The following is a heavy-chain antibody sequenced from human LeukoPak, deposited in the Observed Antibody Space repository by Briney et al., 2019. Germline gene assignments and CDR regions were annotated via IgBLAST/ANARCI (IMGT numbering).Heavy chain of an antibody. CDR1: GGSFSGCY. CDR3: ARSPKLLWFGEFPDY. J-gene: IGHJ4*02. D-gene: IGHD3-10*01. V-gene: IGHV4-34*01. Sequence: ASETLSLTCAVFGGSFSGCYWSWIRQPPGKGLEWIGEINHSGSTNYNPSLKSRVTISVDTSKNQFSLKLSSVTAADTAVYYCARSPKLLWFGEFPDYWGQGTLVTVSS. CDR2: INHSGST.